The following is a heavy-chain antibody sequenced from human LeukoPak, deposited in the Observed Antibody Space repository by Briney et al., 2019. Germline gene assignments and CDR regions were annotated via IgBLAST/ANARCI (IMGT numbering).Heavy chain of an antibody. D-gene: IGHD2-21*02. Sequence: VASVKLSCKASGYTFSKYFLHWVRQVPGQGLEWMGWINPQTGSTKYAEKFEGRVTITRDTSITSAHMELRSLTSDDTAIYYCTRGGVVPGILVDFDSWGQGTLVTVSS. V-gene: IGHV1-2*02. J-gene: IGHJ4*02. CDR3: TRGGVVPGILVDFDS. CDR2: INPQTGST. CDR1: GYTFSKYF.